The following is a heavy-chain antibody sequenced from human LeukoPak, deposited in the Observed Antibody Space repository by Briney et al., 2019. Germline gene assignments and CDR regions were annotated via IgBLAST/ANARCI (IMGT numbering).Heavy chain of an antibody. Sequence: PGAYLKISCKGSGYSFTSYCIGWVRQLPGKGLEWMGWIYPSDSAARYSPSFQVQVTITTDKSITTAYLQWSSLKASDAAMDYCERQGGSYGYLDNWGQGTLVTVSS. V-gene: IGHV5-51*01. J-gene: IGHJ4*02. CDR3: ERQGGSYGYLDN. CDR1: GYSFTSYC. D-gene: IGHD1-26*01. CDR2: IYPSDSAA.